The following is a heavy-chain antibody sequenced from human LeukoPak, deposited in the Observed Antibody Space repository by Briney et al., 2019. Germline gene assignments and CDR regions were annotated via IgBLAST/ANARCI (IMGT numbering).Heavy chain of an antibody. V-gene: IGHV3-7*01. CDR2: INRDGSDK. CDR3: ARDSSPRISGSSWCYNAFDI. D-gene: IGHD4/OR15-4a*01. J-gene: IGHJ3*02. CDR1: GFAFSNYW. Sequence: PGGSLRLSCAASGFAFSNYWMTWVRQTPGKGLEWVANINRDGSDKHYLDSVEGRFIISRDNAKNSLYLQMNSLRAEDTAVYYCARDSSPRISGSSWCYNAFDIWGQGTMVTVSS.